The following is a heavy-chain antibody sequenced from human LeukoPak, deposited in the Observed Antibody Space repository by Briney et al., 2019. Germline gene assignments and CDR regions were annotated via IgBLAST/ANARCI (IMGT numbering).Heavy chain of an antibody. CDR1: GFAFIRYW. CDR2: IGKVGSLI. Sequence: GGSLRLSCAASGFAFIRYWISGVRQAPGRGLEWLADIGKVGSLINYAGSVRGGFTISRDNAKNLLFLQMDSLRGEDTAVYFCARDVGYSYAPKYDAFDLWGQGTMVTVSA. V-gene: IGHV3-7*01. J-gene: IGHJ3*01. CDR3: ARDVGYSYAPKYDAFDL. D-gene: IGHD6-13*01.